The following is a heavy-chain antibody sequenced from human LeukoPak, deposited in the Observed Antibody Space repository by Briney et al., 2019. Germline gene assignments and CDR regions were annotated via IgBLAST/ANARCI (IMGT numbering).Heavy chain of an antibody. CDR1: GFTFSSYA. CDR2: ISGSGGST. J-gene: IGHJ4*02. CDR3: ANLWGYDILTGYYLFDY. Sequence: PGGSLRLSCAASGFTFSSYAMSWVRQAPGQGLEWVSAISGSGGSTYYADSVKGRFTISRDNSKNTLYLQMNSLRAEDTAVYYCANLWGYDILTGYYLFDYWGQGTLVTVSS. D-gene: IGHD3-9*01. V-gene: IGHV3-23*01.